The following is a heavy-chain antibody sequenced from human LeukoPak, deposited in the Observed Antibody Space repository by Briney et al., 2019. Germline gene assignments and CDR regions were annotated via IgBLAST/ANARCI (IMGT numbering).Heavy chain of an antibody. J-gene: IGHJ4*02. CDR2: IRQDGRET. D-gene: IGHD1-7*01. CDR3: ASRAGKPGNTPWCFDY. Sequence: GGSLRLSCAASGFTFTKYGMTWVRHAPGKGPECVANIRQDGRETNYVDSVRGRFTIARDNTKNSLYLQMTSLRGEDTAVYYCASRAGKPGNTPWCFDYWGQGALVTVSS. V-gene: IGHV3-7*01. CDR1: GFTFTKYG.